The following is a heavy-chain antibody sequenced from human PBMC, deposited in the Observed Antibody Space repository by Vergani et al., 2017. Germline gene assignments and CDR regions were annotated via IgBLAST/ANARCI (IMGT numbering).Heavy chain of an antibody. CDR1: GYNFTSFD. J-gene: IGHJ4*02. V-gene: IGHV1-8*01. D-gene: IGHD4-11*01. Sequence: QEQLVQSGAEVRKPGASVKVSCKASGYNFTSFDINWVRLATGQGLEWMGWMNPKSGNTAYAAKFQGRITMTRDSSTDTAYMEMKSLRSEDTAIYFCARGAGLKWYFVYWGQGTLVTVSS. CDR3: ARGAGLKWYFVY. CDR2: MNPKSGNT.